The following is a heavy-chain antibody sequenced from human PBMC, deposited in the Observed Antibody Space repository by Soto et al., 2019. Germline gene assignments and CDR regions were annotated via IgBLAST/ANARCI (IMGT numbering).Heavy chain of an antibody. Sequence: VGSLRLSCEGSGFIFSNNGMHWVRQAPGKGLEWVAFMSYDGSAKFLADSVKGRFTISRDNSKSTLFLHMSSLRAEDTAMYYCAIVRVADSPLDHWGQGTLVTVSS. CDR2: MSYDGSAK. V-gene: IGHV3-30*02. CDR3: AIVRVADSPLDH. D-gene: IGHD3-10*02. J-gene: IGHJ4*02. CDR1: GFIFSNNG.